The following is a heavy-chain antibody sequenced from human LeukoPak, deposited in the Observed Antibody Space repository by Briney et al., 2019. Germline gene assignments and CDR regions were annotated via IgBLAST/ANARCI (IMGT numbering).Heavy chain of an antibody. D-gene: IGHD3-9*01. CDR3: TREETVDVPVDISYYYYCMDI. J-gene: IGHJ6*03. CDR2: IISSSGYI. V-gene: IGHV3-21*01. CDR1: GFSFSSYS. Sequence: PGGSLRLSCAASGFSFSSYSMNWVPQAPGKGLEWVLCIISSSGYIYYADSVKGRFTISRDNAKNSLYLQMNSLRAEDTAVQYCTREETVDVPVDISYYYYCMDIWGKGTPVTVSS.